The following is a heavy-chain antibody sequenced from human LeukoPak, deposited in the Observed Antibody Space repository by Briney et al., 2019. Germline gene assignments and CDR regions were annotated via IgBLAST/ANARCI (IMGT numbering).Heavy chain of an antibody. Sequence: GGSLRLSCAVSGFTFSRYWKHWVRQAPGKGLVWVSRIKSDGSTNYADSVKGRFTISRDNAKNTVSLQMNSLRAEDTGGYYCARAPAEIGGYYPEYVRHGGQGTGVTV. CDR3: ARAPAEIGGYYPEYVRH. CDR2: IKSDGST. V-gene: IGHV3-74*01. D-gene: IGHD3-22*01. J-gene: IGHJ1*01. CDR1: GFTFSRYW.